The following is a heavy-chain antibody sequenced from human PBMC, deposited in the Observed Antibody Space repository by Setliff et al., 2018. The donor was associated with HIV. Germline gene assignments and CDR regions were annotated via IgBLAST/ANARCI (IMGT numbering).Heavy chain of an antibody. CDR1: GYTFTSYA. D-gene: IGHD3-22*01. Sequence: ASVKVSCKASGYTFTSYAMNWVRQAPGQGLEWMGWINTNTGNPTYAQGFTGRFVFSLDTSVSTAYLQISSLKAEDTAVYYCARTLDPGITMIVPLDYWGRGTLVTVSS. J-gene: IGHJ4*02. CDR2: INTNTGNP. V-gene: IGHV7-4-1*02. CDR3: ARTLDPGITMIVPLDY.